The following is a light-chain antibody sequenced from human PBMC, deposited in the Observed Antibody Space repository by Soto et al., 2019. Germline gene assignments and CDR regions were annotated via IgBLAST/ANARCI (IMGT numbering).Light chain of an antibody. Sequence: ENVLTQFPGTLSLSPGERATLSCRASQSVSSNYLAWYQQKPGQAPMLLIYAASTRATGVPALFSGSGSETEFTLTITTLQYEDFAVYYCQQYNHWPLSFGVGTKVEIK. CDR1: QSVSSN. CDR2: AAS. V-gene: IGKV3-15*01. J-gene: IGKJ4*01. CDR3: QQYNHWPLS.